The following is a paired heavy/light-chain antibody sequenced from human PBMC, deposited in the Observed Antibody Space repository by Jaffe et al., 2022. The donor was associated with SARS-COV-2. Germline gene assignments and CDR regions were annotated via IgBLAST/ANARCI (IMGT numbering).Light chain of an antibody. CDR1: NIGSKS. J-gene: IGLJ2*01. CDR3: QVWDSSSDHPHVV. Sequence: SYVLTQPPSVSVAPGQTARITCGGNNIGSKSVHWYQQKPGQAPVLVVYDDSDRPSGIPERFSGSNSGNTATLTISRVEAGDEADYYCQVWDSSSDHPHVVFGGGTKLTVL. V-gene: IGLV3-21*02. CDR2: DDS.
Heavy chain of an antibody. CDR1: GFTFSDYY. J-gene: IGHJ3*02. D-gene: IGHD6-13*01. CDR3: AREFSSSPDAFDI. V-gene: IGHV3-11*01. CDR2: ISSSGSTI. Sequence: QVQLVESGGGLVKPGGSLRLSCAASGFTFSDYYMSWIRQAPGKGLEWVSYISSSGSTIYYADSVKGRFTISRDNAKNSLYLQMNSLRAEDTAVYYCAREFSSSPDAFDIWGQGTMVTVSS.